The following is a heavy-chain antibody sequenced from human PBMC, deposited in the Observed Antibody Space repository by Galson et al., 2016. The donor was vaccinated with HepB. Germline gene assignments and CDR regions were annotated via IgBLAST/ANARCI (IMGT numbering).Heavy chain of an antibody. Sequence: ETLSLTCSVSGASISSRSYYWGWLRQPPGKGLEWIGTIYYSGSTYYNPSLKSRVTMSVDTSKNQFSLKLSSVTAADTAVYYCARHRGISSGYSEDYFDYWGQGTLVTVSS. J-gene: IGHJ4*02. CDR1: GASISSRSYY. D-gene: IGHD3-22*01. CDR2: IYYSGST. CDR3: ARHRGISSGYSEDYFDY. V-gene: IGHV4-39*01.